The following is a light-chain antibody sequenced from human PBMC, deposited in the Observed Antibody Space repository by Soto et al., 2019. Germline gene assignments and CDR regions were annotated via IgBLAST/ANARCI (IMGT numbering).Light chain of an antibody. V-gene: IGKV1-39*01. CDR2: GAS. Sequence: DIQMTQSPSSLSASVGDRVTMTCRASQSISTYLHWYQQKPGKGPKLLIHGASTLHSGVPSRFIGSGSGTDFTLTISSLQPEDFATYYCQQSYSFPRTFGRGTKV. CDR3: QQSYSFPRT. CDR1: QSISTY. J-gene: IGKJ1*01.